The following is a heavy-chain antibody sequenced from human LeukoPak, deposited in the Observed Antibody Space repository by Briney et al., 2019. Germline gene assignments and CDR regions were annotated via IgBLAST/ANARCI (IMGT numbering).Heavy chain of an antibody. J-gene: IGHJ4*02. CDR3: AKRGIVIRGIIVIGFHKEAYYFDS. CDR2: ISVIVGGP. CDR1: GITVSNYG. V-gene: IGHV3-23*01. D-gene: IGHD3-10*01. Sequence: GGSLRLSCVVSGITVSNYGMSWVRQAPGKGLDWASMISVIVGGPAYADSVKGRFTISRDNSKNTLHLQMNSLRGEDTAVYFCAKRGIVIRGIIVIGFHKEAYYFDSWGQGTLVTVSS.